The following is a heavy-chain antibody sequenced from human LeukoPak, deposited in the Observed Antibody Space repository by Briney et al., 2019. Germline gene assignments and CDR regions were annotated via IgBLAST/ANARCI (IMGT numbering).Heavy chain of an antibody. CDR3: AKDPMYSSSWYLGMDV. CDR1: GFTFSSYA. CDR2: ISGSGGST. Sequence: GRSLRLSCAASGFTFSSYAMSWVRQAPGKGLEWVSAISGSGGSTYYADSVKGRFTISRDNSKNTLYLQMNSLRAEDTAVYYCAKDPMYSSSWYLGMDVWGQGTTVTVSS. J-gene: IGHJ6*02. D-gene: IGHD6-13*01. V-gene: IGHV3-23*01.